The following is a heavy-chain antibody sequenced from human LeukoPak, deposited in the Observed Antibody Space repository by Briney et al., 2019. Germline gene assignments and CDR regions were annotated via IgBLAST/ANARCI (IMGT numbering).Heavy chain of an antibody. J-gene: IGHJ5*02. CDR1: GFTFSSYA. D-gene: IGHD7-27*01. CDR3: AKSPTGVPANWFDP. CDR2: ISGSGGST. Sequence: GGSLRLSCAASGFTFSSYAMSWVRQARGKGLEWVSAISGSGGSTYYADSVKGRFTISRDNSKNTLYLQMNSLRAEDTAVYYCAKSPTGVPANWFDPWGQGTLVTVSS. V-gene: IGHV3-23*01.